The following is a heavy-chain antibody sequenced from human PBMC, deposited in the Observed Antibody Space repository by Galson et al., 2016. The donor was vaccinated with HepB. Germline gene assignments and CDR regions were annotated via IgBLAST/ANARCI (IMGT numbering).Heavy chain of an antibody. J-gene: IGHJ6*02. D-gene: IGHD2-15*01. V-gene: IGHV1-8*01. CDR1: GSTFTNFD. Sequence: SCKASGSTFTNFDINWVRQATGQGLEWLGRMNPDSGDTVFTQRFQARVTMTRNTSISTAYMELNSLSSEDTAVYYCARAGGSGYYYYGMDVWGQGTTVTVSS. CDR2: MNPDSGDT. CDR3: ARAGGSGYYYYGMDV.